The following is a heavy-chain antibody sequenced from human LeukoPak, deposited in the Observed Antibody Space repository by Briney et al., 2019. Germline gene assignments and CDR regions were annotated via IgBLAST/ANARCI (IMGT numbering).Heavy chain of an antibody. CDR2: INHCGST. J-gene: IGHJ4*02. Sequence: SETLSLTCAVFGGSFSGYYWNWIRQPPGKGLEWIGEINHCGSTNYNPSLKSRVTISVDTPKNQFSLKVSSVTAADTAVYYCARDLRRRGYSYGQYYFDYWGQGTLVTVSS. CDR3: ARDLRRRGYSYGQYYFDY. V-gene: IGHV4-34*01. D-gene: IGHD5-18*01. CDR1: GGSFSGYY.